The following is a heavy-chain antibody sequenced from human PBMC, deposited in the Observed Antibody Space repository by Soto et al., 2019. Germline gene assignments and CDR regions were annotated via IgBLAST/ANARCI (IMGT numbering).Heavy chain of an antibody. CDR2: INPDNGST. Sequence: ASVKVSCKTSGDTFTTYYLQWVRQAPGRGLEWMGIINPDNGSTNYAQKLRGRVTMTRDTSTSTVYMDLTSLRSEDTAVYFCARGSGVGSGLRLQHWG. V-gene: IGHV1-46*04. CDR3: ARGSGVGSGLRLQH. D-gene: IGHD6-19*01. J-gene: IGHJ1*01. CDR1: GDTFTTYY.